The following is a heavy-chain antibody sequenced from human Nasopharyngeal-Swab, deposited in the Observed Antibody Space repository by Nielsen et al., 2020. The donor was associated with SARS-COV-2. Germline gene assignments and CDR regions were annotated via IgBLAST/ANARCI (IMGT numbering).Heavy chain of an antibody. D-gene: IGHD3-16*01. Sequence: GESLKISCKGSGYSFTNYWTAWVRQMPGKGLESMGIIYPGDSDARYSPSFQGQVTISVDKSINATYLQWSSLKASDTAMYYCARRSSYVRLNYMDVWGKGTTVSVSS. CDR2: IYPGDSDA. J-gene: IGHJ6*03. CDR3: ARRSSYVRLNYMDV. CDR1: GYSFTNYW. V-gene: IGHV5-51*01.